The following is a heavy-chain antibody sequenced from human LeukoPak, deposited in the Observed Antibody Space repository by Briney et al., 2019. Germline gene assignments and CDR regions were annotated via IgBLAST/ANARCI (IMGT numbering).Heavy chain of an antibody. D-gene: IGHD2-15*01. V-gene: IGHV1-69*13. CDR3: ASPGGVVVAATGLGFDY. Sequence: SVKVSCKASGGTFSSYAISWVRQAPGQGLEWMGGIIPIFGTANYAQKLQGRVTITADESTSTAYMELSSLRSEDTAVYYCASPGGVVVAATGLGFDYWGQGTLVTVSS. CDR1: GGTFSSYA. J-gene: IGHJ4*02. CDR2: IIPIFGTA.